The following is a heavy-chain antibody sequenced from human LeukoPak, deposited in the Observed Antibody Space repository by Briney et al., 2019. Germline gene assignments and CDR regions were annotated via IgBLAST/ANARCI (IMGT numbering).Heavy chain of an antibody. J-gene: IGHJ4*02. D-gene: IGHD6-19*01. CDR3: ARDREPLSGWTPDFDY. V-gene: IGHV1-2*02. CDR1: GYTFTGYY. Sequence: ASVKVSCTASGYTFTGYYMHWVRQAPGQGLEWMGWINPNSGGTNYAQKFQGRVTMTRDTSISTAYMELSRLRSDDTAVYYCARDREPLSGWTPDFDYWGQGTLVTVSS. CDR2: INPNSGGT.